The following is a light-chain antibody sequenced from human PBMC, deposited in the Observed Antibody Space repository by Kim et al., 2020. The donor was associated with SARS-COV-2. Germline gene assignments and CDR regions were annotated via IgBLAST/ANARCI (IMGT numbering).Light chain of an antibody. Sequence: ASVGDRVNMTCRASQSINKWLVWLQQKPGKAPNLLIYESSTLQSGVSSRFSASVSGTEFTLTITSLQADDSATYYCKQYNIFPWTFGQGTKVDIK. V-gene: IGKV1-5*03. CDR2: ESS. CDR3: KQYNIFPWT. CDR1: QSINKW. J-gene: IGKJ1*01.